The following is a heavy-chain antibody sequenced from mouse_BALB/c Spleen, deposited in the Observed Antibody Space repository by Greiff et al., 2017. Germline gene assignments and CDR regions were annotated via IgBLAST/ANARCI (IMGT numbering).Heavy chain of an antibody. CDR2: IDPANGNT. Sequence: VQLQQSGAELVKPGASVKLSCTASGFYIKDTYMHWVKQRPEQGLEWIGRIDPANGNTKYDPKFQGKATITADTSSNTAYLQLSSLTSEDTAVYYCARGYLYCAMDYWGQGTSVTVSS. V-gene: IGHV14-3*02. D-gene: IGHD5-1*01. J-gene: IGHJ4*01. CDR1: GFYIKDTY. CDR3: ARGYLYCAMDY.